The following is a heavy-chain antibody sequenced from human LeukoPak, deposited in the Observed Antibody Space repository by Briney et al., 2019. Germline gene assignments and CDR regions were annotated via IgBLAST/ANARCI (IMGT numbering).Heavy chain of an antibody. CDR1: EFTFSSFE. CDR2: ISSSGSTI. Sequence: PGGSLRLSCAASEFTFSSFEMNWVRQAPGKGLEWVSYISSSGSTIYYADSVKGRFTISRDNAKNSLYLQMSSLRAEDTAVYYCARDRSYGSFNYWGQGTLVTVSS. V-gene: IGHV3-48*03. CDR3: ARDRSYGSFNY. D-gene: IGHD5-18*01. J-gene: IGHJ4*02.